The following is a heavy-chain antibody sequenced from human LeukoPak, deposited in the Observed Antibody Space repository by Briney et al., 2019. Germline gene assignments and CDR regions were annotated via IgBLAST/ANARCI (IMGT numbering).Heavy chain of an antibody. J-gene: IGHJ6*03. CDR3: ARGARAKTTVYYYYYMDV. CDR1: GGSISSYY. Sequence: PSETLSLTCTVSGGSISSYYWSWIRQPPGKGLEWIGYIYYSGSTNYNPSLKSRVTISVDTSKNQFSLKLSSVTAADTAVYYYARGARAKTTVYYYYYMDVWGKGTTVTVSS. V-gene: IGHV4-59*01. CDR2: IYYSGST. D-gene: IGHD4-17*01.